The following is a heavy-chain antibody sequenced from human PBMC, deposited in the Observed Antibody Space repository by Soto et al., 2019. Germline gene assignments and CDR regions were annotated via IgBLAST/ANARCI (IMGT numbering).Heavy chain of an antibody. CDR2: IYNSGST. Sequence: XTLSLPCTVSGGSLSSYYWSWIRQPAGKGLEWIGRIYNSGSTNYNPSLKSRVTMSVDTSKNQFSLKLSSVTAADTDVYYCARDGSSSWYYFDYWGQGTLVTVS. J-gene: IGHJ4*02. CDR1: GGSLSSYY. D-gene: IGHD6-13*01. V-gene: IGHV4-4*07. CDR3: ARDGSSSWYYFDY.